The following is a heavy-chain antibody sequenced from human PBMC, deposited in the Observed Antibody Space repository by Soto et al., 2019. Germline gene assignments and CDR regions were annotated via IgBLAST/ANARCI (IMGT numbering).Heavy chain of an antibody. CDR1: GFSFSDYY. CDR3: AGSYRAFDV. D-gene: IGHD3-10*01. J-gene: IGHJ3*01. Sequence: EVQLVQSGGGLVQPGGSLRLSCAASGFSFSDYYMDWVRQAPGKGLELVGRIRNKANSYTTEYAASVKGRLTISRDDSKNSPYLQMTSLETEDTAMYYYAGSYRAFDVWGQGTMVTVSS. V-gene: IGHV3-72*01. CDR2: IRNKANSYTT.